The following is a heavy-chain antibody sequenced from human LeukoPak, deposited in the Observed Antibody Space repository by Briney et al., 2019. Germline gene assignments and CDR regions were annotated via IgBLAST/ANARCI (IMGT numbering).Heavy chain of an antibody. CDR1: GGSISSYY. CDR3: ARHVLAAAPYNWFDP. Sequence: PSETLSLTCTVSGGSISSYYWSWIRQPPGKGLEWIGYIYYSGSTNYNPSLKSRVTISVDTSKNQFSLKLSSVTAADTAVYYCARHVLAAAPYNWFDPWGQGTLATVSS. D-gene: IGHD2-15*01. J-gene: IGHJ5*02. V-gene: IGHV4-59*08. CDR2: IYYSGST.